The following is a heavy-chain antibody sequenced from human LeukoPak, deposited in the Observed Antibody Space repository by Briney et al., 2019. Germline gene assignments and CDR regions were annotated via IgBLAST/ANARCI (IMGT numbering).Heavy chain of an antibody. CDR2: ISSNGGST. Sequence: GGSLRLSCAASGFTFSSYAMHWVRQAPGKGLEYVSAISSNGGSTYYANSVKGRFTISRDNSKNTLYLQMGSLRAEDMAVYYCAREVSGYSYGPNWFDPWGQGTLVTVSS. CDR1: GFTFSSYA. D-gene: IGHD5-18*01. CDR3: AREVSGYSYGPNWFDP. J-gene: IGHJ5*02. V-gene: IGHV3-64*01.